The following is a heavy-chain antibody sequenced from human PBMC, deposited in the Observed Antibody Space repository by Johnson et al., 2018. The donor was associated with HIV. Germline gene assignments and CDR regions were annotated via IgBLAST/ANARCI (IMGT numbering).Heavy chain of an antibody. D-gene: IGHD2-21*01. CDR2: FDTAGDT. V-gene: IGHV3-13*01. CDR1: GFSFSSYD. J-gene: IGHJ3*02. Sequence: VQLVESGGGLVQPGGSLRLSCAASGFSFSSYDMHWVRQLRGKGLEWVSNFDTAGDTYYADSVKGRFTISRDNSKNTLYLQMNSLRAEDTAVYYCARARTVVIARPDAFDIWGQGTMVTVSS. CDR3: ARARTVVIARPDAFDI.